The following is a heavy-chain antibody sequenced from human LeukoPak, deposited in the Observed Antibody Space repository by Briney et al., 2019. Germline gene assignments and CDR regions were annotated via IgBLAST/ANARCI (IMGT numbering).Heavy chain of an antibody. V-gene: IGHV3-23*01. CDR2: ISGTSSST. D-gene: IGHD3-16*01. CDR1: GFTFSSYA. CDR3: ASMGGY. J-gene: IGHJ4*02. Sequence: GGSLRLSCAASGFTFSSYAMHWVRQAPGKGLEWVSHISGTSSSTYYADSVKGRLTISRDNSENTLSLQMNSLRAEDTAVYYCASMGGYWGQGTLVTVSS.